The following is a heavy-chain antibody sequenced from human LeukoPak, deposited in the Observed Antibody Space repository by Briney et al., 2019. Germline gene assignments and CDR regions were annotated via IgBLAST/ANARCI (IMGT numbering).Heavy chain of an antibody. CDR1: GGSISSSTYY. Sequence: SETLSLTCTVSGGSISSSTYYWGWIRQPPGKGLEWIGSFYYTGSTYYNPSLKSRVTISVDTSKNQFALKLTSVTAADTAAYYCARQGSYGKNYYYYMDVWGEGTAVAISS. CDR3: ARQGSYGKNYYYYMDV. J-gene: IGHJ6*03. D-gene: IGHD3-10*01. V-gene: IGHV4-39*01. CDR2: FYYTGST.